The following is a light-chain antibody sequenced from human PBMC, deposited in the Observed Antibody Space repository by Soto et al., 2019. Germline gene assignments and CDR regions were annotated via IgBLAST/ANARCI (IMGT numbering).Light chain of an antibody. CDR2: DVS. Sequence: QSVLTQPASVSGSPGQSITISCTGTSSDVGGYDYVSWYQQHPGKVPKLMIYDVSSRPSGVSNRFSGSKSGNTASLTISGLQAEDEADYYCSSYASSSTLVFGGGPQLTVL. CDR1: SSDVGGYDY. V-gene: IGLV2-14*01. J-gene: IGLJ2*01. CDR3: SSYASSSTLV.